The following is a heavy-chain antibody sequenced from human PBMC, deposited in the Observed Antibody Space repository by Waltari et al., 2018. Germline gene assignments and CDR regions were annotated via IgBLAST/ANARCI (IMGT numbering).Heavy chain of an antibody. CDR2: IYHSGRT. J-gene: IGHJ2*01. CDR3: ARHPEQLVGYWYFDL. D-gene: IGHD6-6*01. V-gene: IGHV4-38-2*01. CDR1: GYSISSGYY. Sequence: QVQLQESGPGLVKPSETLSLTCDVSGYSISSGYYWGWIRQPPGKGLEWIGSIYHSGRTYQTPSLKSRLTISLDTSKNQFSLKLSSVTAADTAVFYCARHPEQLVGYWYFDLWGRGTLVTVSS.